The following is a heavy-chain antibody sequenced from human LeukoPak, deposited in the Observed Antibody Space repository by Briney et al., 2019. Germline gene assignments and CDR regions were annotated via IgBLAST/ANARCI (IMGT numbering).Heavy chain of an antibody. CDR1: GFTFSSYA. CDR3: ARVAAVPHYYYGMDV. D-gene: IGHD2-15*01. CDR2: ISYDGSNK. J-gene: IGHJ6*02. V-gene: IGHV3-30-3*01. Sequence: GGSLRLSCAASGFTFSSYAMHWVRQAPGKGLEWVAVISYDGSNKYYADSVKGRFTISRDNSKNTLYLQMNSLRAEDTAVYYCARVAAVPHYYYGMDVWGQGTTVTVSS.